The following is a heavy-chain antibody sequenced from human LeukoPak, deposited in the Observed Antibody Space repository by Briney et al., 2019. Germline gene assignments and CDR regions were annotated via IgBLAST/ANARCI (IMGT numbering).Heavy chain of an antibody. CDR2: IKSKTDGGTT. D-gene: IGHD1-26*01. CDR1: GFTFSNAW. CDR3: ARDSGSDPSYPDY. Sequence: GGSLRLSCAASGFTFSNAWMSWVRQAPGKGLEWVGRIKSKTDGGTTDYAAPVKGRFTISRDNSKNTLYLQMNSLRAEDTAVYYCARDSGSDPSYPDYWGQGTLVTVSS. J-gene: IGHJ4*02. V-gene: IGHV3-15*01.